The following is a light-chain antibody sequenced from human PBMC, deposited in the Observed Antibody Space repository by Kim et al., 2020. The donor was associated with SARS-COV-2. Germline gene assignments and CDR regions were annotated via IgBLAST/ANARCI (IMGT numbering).Light chain of an antibody. Sequence: SYELTQPPSVSVAPGKTARITCGGNNIGSKSVHWYQQKPGQAPVLVIYYDSDRPSGIPERFSGSNSGNTATLTISRVEAEDEADYYCQVWDSSSDHPVFGRETQLTVL. CDR2: YDS. CDR1: NIGSKS. J-gene: IGLJ3*02. V-gene: IGLV3-21*04. CDR3: QVWDSSSDHPV.